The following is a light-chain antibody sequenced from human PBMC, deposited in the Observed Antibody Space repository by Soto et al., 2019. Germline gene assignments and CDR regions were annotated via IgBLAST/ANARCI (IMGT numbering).Light chain of an antibody. J-gene: IGKJ5*01. CDR2: AAS. CDR3: QNYNSAPFT. Sequence: DIEMAQSPSSLSASVGDRVTITCRASQGISIYLAWYQQKPWKVPELMIYAASTLKSGVPSWFSGSGSGTDFTLTISSLQPEDVATYYCQNYNSAPFTFGQGTRLEIK. CDR1: QGISIY. V-gene: IGKV1-27*01.